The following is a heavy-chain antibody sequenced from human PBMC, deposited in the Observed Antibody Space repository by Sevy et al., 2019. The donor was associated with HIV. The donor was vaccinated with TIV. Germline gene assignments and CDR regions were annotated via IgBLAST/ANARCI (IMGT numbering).Heavy chain of an antibody. J-gene: IGHJ4*02. CDR3: VRDESFSLIVVDPDY. Sequence: ASVKLSCQASGYTFSNYGVTWVRQAPGQGLEWMGWISGYNGNTKYAQKVQDRVIMTTDTATSTAYMELGSLRSDDTAVYYCVRDESFSLIVVDPDYWGQGTLVTVSS. CDR2: ISGYNGNT. V-gene: IGHV1-18*01. D-gene: IGHD3-22*01. CDR1: GYTFSNYG.